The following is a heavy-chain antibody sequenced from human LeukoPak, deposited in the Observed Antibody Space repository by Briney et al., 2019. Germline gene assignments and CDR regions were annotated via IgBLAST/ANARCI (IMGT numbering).Heavy chain of an antibody. Sequence: SVKVSCKASGGTFSSYAISWVRQAPGQGLEWMGGIIPIFGTANYAQKFQGRVTITADESTSTAYMELSSLRSEDTAVYYCARGDCSSTSCYSYYMDVWGKGTTVTVSS. CDR3: ARGDCSSTSCYSYYMDV. J-gene: IGHJ6*03. V-gene: IGHV1-69*13. D-gene: IGHD2-2*02. CDR2: IIPIFGTA. CDR1: GGTFSSYA.